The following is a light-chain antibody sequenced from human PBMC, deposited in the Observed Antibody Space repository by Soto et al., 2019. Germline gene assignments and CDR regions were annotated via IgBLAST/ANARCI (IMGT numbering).Light chain of an antibody. Sequence: EIMLKQSPATLSLSPGERATLSCRASQSVSSYLAWYQQKPGQAPRLLIYGASNRATGISARFSGGGSGTEFTLTISSLQSEDFALYFCQQYEKWPPSITFGQGTLLEI. CDR2: GAS. J-gene: IGKJ5*01. CDR3: QQYEKWPPSIT. CDR1: QSVSSY. V-gene: IGKV3D-15*01.